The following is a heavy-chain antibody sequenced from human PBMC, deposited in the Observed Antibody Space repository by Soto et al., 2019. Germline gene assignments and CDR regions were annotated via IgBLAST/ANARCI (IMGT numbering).Heavy chain of an antibody. CDR3: ARSVAVPGAHIDY. J-gene: IGHJ4*02. V-gene: IGHV4-59*01. Sequence: PSETLSLTCIVSGGSISGSYWIWIRQSPGKGLEWLGYVYYTGSTNYSPSLRSRVSISVDTSKNEFSLRLSSVTAADTAVYFCARSVAVPGAHIDYWGQETQVTV. CDR2: VYYTGST. D-gene: IGHD6-19*01. CDR1: GGSISGSY.